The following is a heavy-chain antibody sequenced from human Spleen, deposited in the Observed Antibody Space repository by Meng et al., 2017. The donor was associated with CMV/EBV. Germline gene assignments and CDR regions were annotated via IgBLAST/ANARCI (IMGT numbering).Heavy chain of an antibody. V-gene: IGHV3-9*01. Sequence: GGSLRLSCAASGFIFDDYVMHWVRQAPGKGLEWVSSISWNSGRIDYADSVKGRFTISRDNAKNTLYLQMNSLRAEDTAVYYCARDYFPFGGVISPSSGAFDIWGQGTMVTVSS. D-gene: IGHD3-16*02. J-gene: IGHJ3*02. CDR1: GFIFDDYV. CDR2: ISWNSGRI. CDR3: ARDYFPFGGVISPSSGAFDI.